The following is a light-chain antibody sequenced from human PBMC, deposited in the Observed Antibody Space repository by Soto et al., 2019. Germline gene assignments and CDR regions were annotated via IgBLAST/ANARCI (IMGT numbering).Light chain of an antibody. CDR3: QQYGSSLTWT. V-gene: IGKV3-20*01. Sequence: EIVLTQSPGTLSLSPGERATLSCRASQIVSSSYLAWYQQKPGQAPRLLIYGASSRATGIPDRFSGSGSGTDFTLTISRLEPEDFAVYYCQQYGSSLTWTFGQGTKVDIK. CDR2: GAS. J-gene: IGKJ1*01. CDR1: QIVSSSY.